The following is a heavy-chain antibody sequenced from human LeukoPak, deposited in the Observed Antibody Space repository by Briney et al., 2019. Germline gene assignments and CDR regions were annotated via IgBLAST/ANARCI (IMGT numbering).Heavy chain of an antibody. V-gene: IGHV4-59*01. CDR1: GGSISSYY. Sequence: SETLSLTCTVYGGSISSYYWSWIRQPPGKGLEWIGYIYYSGSTNYNPSLKSRVTISVDTSKNQFSLKLSSVTAADTAVYYCARGLDDYDYYFDYWGQGTLVTVSS. J-gene: IGHJ4*02. CDR3: ARGLDDYDYYFDY. D-gene: IGHD5-24*01. CDR2: IYYSGST.